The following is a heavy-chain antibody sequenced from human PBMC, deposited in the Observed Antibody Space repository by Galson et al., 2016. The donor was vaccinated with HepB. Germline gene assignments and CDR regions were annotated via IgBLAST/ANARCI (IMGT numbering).Heavy chain of an antibody. CDR3: ARTVGTTFYYYDDMDV. V-gene: IGHV4-30-4*08. D-gene: IGHD1-26*01. J-gene: IGHJ6*03. CDR1: GASISSGDDY. Sequence: TLSLTCTISGASISSGDDYWTWVRQPPGKGLEWIGYIYYSGTTYYNPSLQSRSTITIDTSRTQFSLKLTSVTDADTAVYYCARTVGTTFYYYDDMDVWGKGTTVTGSS. CDR2: IYYSGTT.